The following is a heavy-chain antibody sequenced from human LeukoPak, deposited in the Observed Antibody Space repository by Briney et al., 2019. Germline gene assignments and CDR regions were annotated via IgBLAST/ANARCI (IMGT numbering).Heavy chain of an antibody. J-gene: IGHJ4*02. CDR2: ISGSSSYI. CDR3: VSGYGGKIS. CDR1: GFTFSSYS. Sequence: KTGGSRRLSCAASGFTFSSYSMNWVRQAPGKGLEWVSFISGSSSYINYTDSVKGRFTISRDNAKNSLYLQMNSLRAEDTAVYYCVSGYGGKISWGQGILVTVSS. D-gene: IGHD4-23*01. V-gene: IGHV3-21*01.